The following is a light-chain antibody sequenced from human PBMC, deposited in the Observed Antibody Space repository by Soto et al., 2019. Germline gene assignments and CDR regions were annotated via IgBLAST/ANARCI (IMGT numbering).Light chain of an antibody. J-gene: IGLJ1*01. CDR1: SSNIGAGYD. Sequence: QSVRTQPPSASGAPGQRVTISCTGSSSNIGAGYDVHWYQQLPGTAPKLLIYGNSNRPSGVPDRFSGSKSGTSASLAITGLQAEDEADYYCQSYDSSLSGYVFGTGTKVTVL. CDR2: GNS. CDR3: QSYDSSLSGYV. V-gene: IGLV1-40*01.